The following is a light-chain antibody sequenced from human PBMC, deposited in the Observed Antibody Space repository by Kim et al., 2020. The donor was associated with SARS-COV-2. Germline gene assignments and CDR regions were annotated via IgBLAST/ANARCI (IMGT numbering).Light chain of an antibody. CDR1: QTVGSSY. Sequence: PGESATPSATASQTVGSSYLACYQQKPGQAPRLLIQGASTRATGIPDRFSGSGSGTDFTLTITRLDPEDFAVYYCQQYGTSRGLSFGGGTKVDIK. CDR3: QQYGTSRGLS. J-gene: IGKJ4*01. V-gene: IGKV3-20*01. CDR2: GAS.